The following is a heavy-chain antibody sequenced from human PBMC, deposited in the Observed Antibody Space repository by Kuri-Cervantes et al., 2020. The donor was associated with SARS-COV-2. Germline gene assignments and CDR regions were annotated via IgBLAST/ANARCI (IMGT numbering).Heavy chain of an antibody. V-gene: IGHV3-66*02. J-gene: IGHJ3*02. CDR1: GFTVSSRY. CDR3: VKGGQVTFDAFDI. D-gene: IGHD2-21*02. CDR2: IYTGGTT. Sequence: GGSLRLSCAASGFTVSSRYMTWVRQAPGKGLEWVSTIYTGGTTDYADSVKGRFIISRDNSKNTLHLQMNSLRPEDTALYYCVKGGQVTFDAFDIWGQGTMVTVSS.